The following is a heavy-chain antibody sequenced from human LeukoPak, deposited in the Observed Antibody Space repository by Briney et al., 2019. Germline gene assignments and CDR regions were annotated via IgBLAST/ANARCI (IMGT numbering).Heavy chain of an antibody. D-gene: IGHD3-9*01. Sequence: RSSETLSLTCTVSGGSISSYYWSWIRQPAGKGLEWIGRIYTSGSTNYNPSLKSRVTMSVDTSKNQFSLKLSSVTAADTAVYYCARDHNYDILTGYLPEWYFDLWGRGTLVTVSS. V-gene: IGHV4-4*07. CDR2: IYTSGST. CDR1: GGSISSYY. CDR3: ARDHNYDILTGYLPEWYFDL. J-gene: IGHJ2*01.